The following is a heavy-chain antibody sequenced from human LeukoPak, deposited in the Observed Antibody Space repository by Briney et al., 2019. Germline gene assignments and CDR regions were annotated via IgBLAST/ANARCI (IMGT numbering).Heavy chain of an antibody. CDR1: GGSISSYY. CDR3: ARIRGGPIAATGTGTYNWFDP. J-gene: IGHJ5*02. D-gene: IGHD6-13*01. V-gene: IGHV4-59*01. CDR2: IYYSGST. Sequence: PSETLSLTCTVSGGSISSYYWSWIRQPPGKGLEWIGYIYYSGSTNYNPSLKSRVTISVDTSKNQFSLKLSSVTAADTAVYYCARIRGGPIAATGTGTYNWFDPWGQGTLVTVSS.